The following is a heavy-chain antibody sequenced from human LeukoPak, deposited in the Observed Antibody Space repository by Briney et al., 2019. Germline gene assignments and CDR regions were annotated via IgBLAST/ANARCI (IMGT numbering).Heavy chain of an antibody. CDR3: GKGNYGEKIDY. V-gene: IGHV3-23*01. D-gene: IGHD4-17*01. Sequence: GGSLRLSCAASGFTFSSYAMSWVRQAPGKGLEWVSAISGSGGSTYYADSVKGRFTISRDNSKNTLYLQMNSLKAEDAALYYCGKGNYGEKIDYWGPGTLVTVSS. CDR2: ISGSGGST. CDR1: GFTFSSYA. J-gene: IGHJ4*02.